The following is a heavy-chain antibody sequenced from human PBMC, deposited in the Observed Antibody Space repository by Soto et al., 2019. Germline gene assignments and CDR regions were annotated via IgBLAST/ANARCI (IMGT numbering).Heavy chain of an antibody. Sequence: QVQLQESGPGLVKPSETLSLTCTVSGGSISSYYWSWIRQPPGKGLEWIGYIYYSGSTNYNPSLKSRVTISVDTSKNQFSLKLSSVTAADTAVYYCARDRPIVVVNPSYYYGMDVWGQGTTVTVSS. CDR3: ARDRPIVVVNPSYYYGMDV. V-gene: IGHV4-59*01. CDR1: GGSISSYY. J-gene: IGHJ6*02. D-gene: IGHD3-22*01. CDR2: IYYSGST.